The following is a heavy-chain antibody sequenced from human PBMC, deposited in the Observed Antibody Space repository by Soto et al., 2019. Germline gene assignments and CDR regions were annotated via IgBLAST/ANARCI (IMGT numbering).Heavy chain of an antibody. D-gene: IGHD5-12*01. J-gene: IGHJ4*02. CDR3: ARDFTEIVANGFDY. V-gene: IGHV1-2*02. CDR1: GYTLTGYY. CDR2: INPNIGVT. Sequence: XSVKVSCKASGYTLTGYYLHWVRQAPGQGLEWMGWINPNIGVTNYAQKFQGRVTMTRDKSISTAYMELSRLTSDDTAVYYCARDFTEIVANGFDYWGQGTLVTVSS.